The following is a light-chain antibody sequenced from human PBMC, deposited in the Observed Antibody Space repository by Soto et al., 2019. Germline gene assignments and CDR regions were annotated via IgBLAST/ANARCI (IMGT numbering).Light chain of an antibody. J-gene: IGKJ1*01. Sequence: AIQMTQSPPSLSASLGDRVTITCRASQGIRNDLGWYQLKPGSAPRLLIYAASTLQSGVPSRFSGSGSGTDFTLTISSLQPEDFATYYCLQDYSFPWTFGQGTKVEIK. CDR2: AAS. CDR3: LQDYSFPWT. V-gene: IGKV1-6*01. CDR1: QGIRND.